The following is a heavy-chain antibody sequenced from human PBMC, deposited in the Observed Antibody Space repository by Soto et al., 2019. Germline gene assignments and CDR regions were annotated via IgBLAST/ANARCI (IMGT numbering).Heavy chain of an antibody. CDR3: ARRKGLGYDFHEMYYYYYYMDV. D-gene: IGHD3-3*01. CDR2: IIPIFGTA. V-gene: IGHV1-69*13. Sequence: SVKVSCKASGGTFSSYAISWVRQAPGQGLEWMGGIIPIFGTASYAQKFQGRVTITADESTSTAYMELSSLRSEDTAVYYCARRKGLGYDFHEMYYYYYYMDVWGKGTMVTVSS. CDR1: GGTFSSYA. J-gene: IGHJ6*03.